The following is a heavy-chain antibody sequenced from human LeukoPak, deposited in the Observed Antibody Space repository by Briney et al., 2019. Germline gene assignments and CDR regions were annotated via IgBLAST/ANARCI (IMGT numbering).Heavy chain of an antibody. J-gene: IGHJ6*04. CDR3: AELGITMIGGV. CDR1: GLTISSYS. CDR2: ISSSGSTI. V-gene: IGHV3-48*04. Sequence: GGSLRLSCAASGLTISSYSMNWVRQAPGKGLQWVSYISSSGSTIYYADSVKGRFTISRDNAKNSLYLQMNSLGAEDTAVYYCAELGITMIGGVWGKGTTVTISS. D-gene: IGHD3-10*02.